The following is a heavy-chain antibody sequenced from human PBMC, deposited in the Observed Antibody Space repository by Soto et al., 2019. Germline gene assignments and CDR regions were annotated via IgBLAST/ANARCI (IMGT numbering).Heavy chain of an antibody. J-gene: IGHJ4*02. CDR2: IIPIFGTA. V-gene: IGHV1-69*13. Sequence: GASVKVSCKASAGTFSSYAISWVRQAPGQGLEGMGGIIPIFGTANYAQKFQGRVTITADESTSTAYMELSSLRSEDTAVYYCARGGAYSSSWYCRYWGQGTLVTVSS. CDR1: AGTFSSYA. D-gene: IGHD6-13*01. CDR3: ARGGAYSSSWYCRY.